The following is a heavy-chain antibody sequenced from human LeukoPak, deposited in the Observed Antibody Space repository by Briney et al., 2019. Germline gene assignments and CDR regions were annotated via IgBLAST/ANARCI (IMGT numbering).Heavy chain of an antibody. J-gene: IGHJ4*02. CDR1: GGSISSYY. D-gene: IGHD5-18*01. Sequence: SETLSLTCTVSGGSISSYYWSWIRQPPGKGLEWIGYLLDSWRTKDNPSLQSRVTLSADPSKNQFSLRLTSVTAADTAVYYCATIRRGSIYGYFDFWGQGILVTVSS. CDR2: LLDSWRT. CDR3: ATIRRGSIYGYFDF. V-gene: IGHV4-59*01.